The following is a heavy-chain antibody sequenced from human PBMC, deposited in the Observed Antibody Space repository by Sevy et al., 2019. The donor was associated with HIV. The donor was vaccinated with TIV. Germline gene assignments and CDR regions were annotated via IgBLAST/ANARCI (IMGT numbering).Heavy chain of an antibody. D-gene: IGHD1-26*01. J-gene: IGHJ3*02. CDR1: GFTFSSYS. CDR3: TTPIVGAADDALDI. V-gene: IGHV3-15*01. CDR2: IKSKTDGGTT. Sequence: GGSLRLSCAASGFTFSSYSMNWVRQAPGKGLEWVGRIKSKTDGGTTDYAAPVKGRFTISRDDSKNTLYLQMNSLKTEDTAVYYCTTPIVGAADDALDIWGQGTMVTVSS.